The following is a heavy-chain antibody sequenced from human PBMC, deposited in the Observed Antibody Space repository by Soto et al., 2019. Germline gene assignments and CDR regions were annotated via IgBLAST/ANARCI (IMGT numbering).Heavy chain of an antibody. CDR3: ARARYQLLHPYYYGMDV. D-gene: IGHD2-2*01. V-gene: IGHV4-34*01. CDR1: GGSFSGYY. CDR2: INHSGST. Sequence: SETLSLTCAVYGGSFSGYYRSWIRQPPGKGLEWIGEINHSGSTNYNPSLKSRVTISVDTSKNQFSLKPSSVTAADTAVYFCARARYQLLHPYYYGMDVWGQGTTVTVSS. J-gene: IGHJ6*02.